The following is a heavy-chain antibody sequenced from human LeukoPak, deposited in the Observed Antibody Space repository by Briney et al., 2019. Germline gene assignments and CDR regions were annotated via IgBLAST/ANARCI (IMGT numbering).Heavy chain of an antibody. CDR1: RYTFTNYG. Sequence: GASVTVSLLSTRYTFTNYGISGVGQARGRGGEGMGWISCYNHNIKYALKLQGRLTMPTDPSTITAYMELRSLTSDDTAVYYCARGHGFWGRDVNFDYWGQGTRVTVSS. V-gene: IGHV1-18*01. J-gene: IGHJ4*02. CDR2: ISCYNHNI. CDR3: ARGHGFWGRDVNFDY. D-gene: IGHD3-3*01.